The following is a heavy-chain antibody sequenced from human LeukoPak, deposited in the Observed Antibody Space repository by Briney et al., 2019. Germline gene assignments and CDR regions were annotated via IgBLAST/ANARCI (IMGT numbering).Heavy chain of an antibody. CDR3: ARGRGSYGWFDP. V-gene: IGHV3-74*01. CDR2: INSDESST. D-gene: IGHD3-10*01. J-gene: IGHJ5*02. Sequence: GGSLRLSCAASGFTSSSYWMHWVRQAPGKGLVWVSRINSDESSTDYAGSVKGRFTISRDNAKNTLYLQMNSLRAEDTAVYYCARGRGSYGWFDPWGQGTLVTVSS. CDR1: GFTSSSYW.